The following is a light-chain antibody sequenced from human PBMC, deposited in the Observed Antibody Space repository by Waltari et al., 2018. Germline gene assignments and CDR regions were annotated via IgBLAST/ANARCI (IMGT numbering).Light chain of an antibody. CDR1: QSISVW. J-gene: IGKJ4*01. CDR2: KAS. CDR3: HQYNNYPLT. Sequence: DIQITQSPSTLSASVGDRVTITCRASQSISVWLAWYQQKPGRAPTLLLYKASTLESGVPSRFSGSGSDREFTLTISILQPDDSATYYCHQYNNYPLTFGGGTKVEV. V-gene: IGKV1-5*03.